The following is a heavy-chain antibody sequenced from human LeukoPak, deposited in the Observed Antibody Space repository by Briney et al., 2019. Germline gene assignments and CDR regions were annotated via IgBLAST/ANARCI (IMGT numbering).Heavy chain of an antibody. D-gene: IGHD3-9*01. Sequence: GGSQRLSCAASGFTYSDYYMRWLRQAPGKGLEGVAVISYDGSNKYYADSVKGRFTISRDNSKNTLYLQMNSLRAEDTAVYYCAKGDVLRYFDWLLYDYWGQGTLVTVSS. J-gene: IGHJ4*02. CDR1: GFTYSDYY. CDR2: ISYDGSNK. V-gene: IGHV3-30*18. CDR3: AKGDVLRYFDWLLYDY.